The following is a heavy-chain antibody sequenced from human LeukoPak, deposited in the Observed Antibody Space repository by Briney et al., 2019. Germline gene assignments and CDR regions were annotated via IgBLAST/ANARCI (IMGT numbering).Heavy chain of an antibody. Sequence: SQTLSLTCAVSGGSISSGGYSWSWIRQPPGKGLEWIGEINHSGSTNYNPSLKSRVTISVDTSKNQFSLKLSSVTAADTAVYYCARGVYDSSGYYPSYFDYWGQGTLVTVSS. CDR3: ARGVYDSSGYYPSYFDY. CDR1: GGSISSGGYS. V-gene: IGHV4-30-2*01. D-gene: IGHD3-22*01. J-gene: IGHJ4*02. CDR2: INHSGST.